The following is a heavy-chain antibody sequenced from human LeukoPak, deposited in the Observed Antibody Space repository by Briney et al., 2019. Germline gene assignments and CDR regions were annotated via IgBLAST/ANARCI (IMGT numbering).Heavy chain of an antibody. CDR1: GGTFSSYA. CDR3: AIYPHYYGSGIPSDY. V-gene: IGHV1-69*13. J-gene: IGHJ4*02. Sequence: SVKVSCKASGGTFSSYAISWVRQAPGQGLEWMGGIISIFGTANYAQKFQGRVTITADESTSTAYMELSSLRSEDTAVYYCAIYPHYYGSGIPSDYWGQGTLVTVSS. D-gene: IGHD3-10*01. CDR2: IISIFGTA.